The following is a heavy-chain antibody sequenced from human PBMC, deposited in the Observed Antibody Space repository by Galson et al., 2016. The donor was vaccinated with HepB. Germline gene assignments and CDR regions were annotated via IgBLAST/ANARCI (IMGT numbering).Heavy chain of an antibody. CDR3: AREVGGGMAV. V-gene: IGHV1-2*04. Sequence: SVKVSCKASGFTFTDYYIHWVRQAPGQGLEWMGWIKPDNGGTTYTQKFQGWVTMTRDTSISTAFMELMTLKSDDTAVYYCAREVGGGMAVWGLGTTVTLSS. CDR1: GFTFTDYY. J-gene: IGHJ6*02. CDR2: IKPDNGGT.